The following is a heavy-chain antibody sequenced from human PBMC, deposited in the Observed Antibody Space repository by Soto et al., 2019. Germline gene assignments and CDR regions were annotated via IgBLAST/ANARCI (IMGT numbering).Heavy chain of an antibody. CDR1: GYTFTSYG. Sequence: ASVKVSCKASGYTFTSYGISWVRQAPGQGLEWMGWISAYNGNTNYAQKLQGRVTMTTDTSTSTAYMELRSLRSDDTAVYYCARETYDFWSAYYSGLGFDPWRHATLVTSPQ. CDR2: ISAYNGNT. J-gene: IGHJ5*02. V-gene: IGHV1-18*01. CDR3: ARETYDFWSAYYSGLGFDP. D-gene: IGHD3-3*01.